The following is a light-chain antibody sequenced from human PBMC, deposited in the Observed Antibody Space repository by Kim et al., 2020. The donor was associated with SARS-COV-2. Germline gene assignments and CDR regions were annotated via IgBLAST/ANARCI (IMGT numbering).Light chain of an antibody. J-gene: IGLJ2*01. CDR2: YDS. Sequence: PRQTTRISCGRNNIGSKSVAWYPQKPGQAPVLVIYYDSDRPSGIPERFSGSNSGNTATLTISRVEAGDEADYYCQVWDSSSDHVVFGGGTQLTVL. CDR1: NIGSKS. CDR3: QVWDSSSDHVV. V-gene: IGLV3-21*04.